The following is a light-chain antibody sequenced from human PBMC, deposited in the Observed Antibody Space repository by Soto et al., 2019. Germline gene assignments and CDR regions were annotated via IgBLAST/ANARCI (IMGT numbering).Light chain of an antibody. CDR3: MQGTHWPYT. Sequence: DVVMTQSPLSLPVTLGQPASISCRSSQSPEYSDGNTYLNWFQQRPGQSPRRLIYKVSNRDSGVPDRFSGSGSGTDFTLGTSSVEAEDVGVYYCMQGTHWPYTFGQGTKLEIK. V-gene: IGKV2-30*01. CDR2: KVS. J-gene: IGKJ2*01. CDR1: QSPEYSDGNTY.